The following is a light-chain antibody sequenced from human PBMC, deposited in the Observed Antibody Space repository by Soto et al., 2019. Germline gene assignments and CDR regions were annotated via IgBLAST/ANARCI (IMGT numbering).Light chain of an antibody. V-gene: IGKV3-20*01. CDR3: QQYGDLPWT. J-gene: IGKJ1*01. CDR2: GAS. Sequence: ALTQSPGTLSSSPGERATLSCRASQSVSSNYLAWYQQKHGQAPRLLIYGASSRATGIPDRFSGSGSGTDLTITIDRLESEDCEVYFCQQYGDLPWTFGQGTKVDIK. CDR1: QSVSSNY.